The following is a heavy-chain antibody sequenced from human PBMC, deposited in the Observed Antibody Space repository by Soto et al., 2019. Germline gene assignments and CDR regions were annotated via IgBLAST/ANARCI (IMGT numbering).Heavy chain of an antibody. J-gene: IGHJ4*02. CDR2: TYYSGST. CDR3: ARDRYYDSSGYYIPDY. Sequence: SLTCTVSGGSISSGGYYWSWIRQHPGKGLEWIGYTYYSGSTYYNPSLKSRVTISVDTSKNQFSLKLSSVTAADTAVYYCARDRYYDSSGYYIPDYWGQGTLVTVSS. CDR1: GGSISSGGYY. V-gene: IGHV4-31*03. D-gene: IGHD3-22*01.